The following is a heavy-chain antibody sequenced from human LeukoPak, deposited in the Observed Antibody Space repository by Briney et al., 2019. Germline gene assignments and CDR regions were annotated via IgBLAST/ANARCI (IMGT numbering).Heavy chain of an antibody. V-gene: IGHV3-33*01. CDR2: IWYDGSNK. D-gene: IGHD5-12*01. J-gene: IGHJ4*02. Sequence: GGSLRLSCAASGFTFTSYGFHWVRQAPGKGLEWVADIWYDGSNKYYADSLKGRFTISRDNSKNTVSLQLSSLRAEDTAVYSCVRAYSGFSSWGFEDWGQGTLVGVSS. CDR1: GFTFTSYG. CDR3: VRAYSGFSSWGFED.